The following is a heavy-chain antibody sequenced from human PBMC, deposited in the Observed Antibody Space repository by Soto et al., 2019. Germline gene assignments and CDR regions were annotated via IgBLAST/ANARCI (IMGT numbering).Heavy chain of an antibody. CDR1: GGSISSGGYS. J-gene: IGHJ4*02. CDR3: ARGVVVVPAATYYFDY. D-gene: IGHD2-2*01. Sequence: SETLSLTXAVSGGSISSGGYSWSWIRQPPGKGLEWIGYIYHSGSTYYNPSLKSRVTISVDRSKNQFSLKLSSVTAADTAVYYCARGVVVVPAATYYFDYWGQGTLVTVSS. V-gene: IGHV4-30-2*01. CDR2: IYHSGST.